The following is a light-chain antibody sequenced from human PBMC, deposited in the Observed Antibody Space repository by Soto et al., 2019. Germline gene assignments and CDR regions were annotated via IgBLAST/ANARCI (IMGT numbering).Light chain of an antibody. V-gene: IGLV2-8*01. CDR1: SSDFGGYNY. Sequence: QSVLTQPPSASGSPGQSVTISCTGTSSDFGGYNYVSWYQQHPGKAPKLMIYEVSKRPSGVPDRSSGSKSGNTASLTVSGLQAEDEADYYCSSYAGSNNLGVFGTGTKVTVL. J-gene: IGLJ1*01. CDR3: SSYAGSNNLGV. CDR2: EVS.